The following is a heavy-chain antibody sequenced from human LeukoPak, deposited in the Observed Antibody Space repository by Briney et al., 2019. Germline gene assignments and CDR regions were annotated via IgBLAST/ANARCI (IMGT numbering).Heavy chain of an antibody. CDR1: GFTFSSYS. D-gene: IGHD3-22*01. CDR2: MCGTAGCT. V-gene: IGHV3-23*01. J-gene: IGHJ5*01. CDR3: AKDRPNFHENSGHYYRRDGDS. Sequence: PGGSLRLSCAASGFTFSSYSMNWVRQAPGQGLEWVASMCGTAGCTFYPDSVKGRFTISRDNSKNVLYLRMNSLTAEDTAIYYCAKDRPNFHENSGHYYRRDGDSWGQGTLVTVSS.